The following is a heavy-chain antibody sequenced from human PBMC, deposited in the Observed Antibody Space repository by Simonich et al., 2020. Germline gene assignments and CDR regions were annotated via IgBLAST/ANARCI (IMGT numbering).Heavy chain of an antibody. CDR2: ISGSGGST. CDR3: AKRSGVSITGTFDY. CDR1: GFTFSSYA. J-gene: IGHJ4*02. Sequence: EVQLLESGGGLVQPGGSLRLSCAASGFTFSSYAMSWVRQAPGEGLEWVTAISGSGGSTYYADSVKGRFTISRDNSKNTLYLQMNSLRAEDTAVYYCAKRSGVSITGTFDYWGQGTLVTVSS. D-gene: IGHD1-7*01. V-gene: IGHV3-23*01.